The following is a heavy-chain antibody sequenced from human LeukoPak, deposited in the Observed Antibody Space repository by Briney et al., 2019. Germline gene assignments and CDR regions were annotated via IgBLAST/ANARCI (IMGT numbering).Heavy chain of an antibody. D-gene: IGHD3-22*01. CDR3: ARDKAHRYYYDSSGYYYDAFDI. CDR2: INWNGGST. Sequence: GGSLRLSCAASGFTFDDYGMSWVRQAPGKGLEWVSGINWNGGSTGYADSVKGRFTISRDNAKNYLYLQMNSLRAEDTALYYCARDKAHRYYYDSSGYYYDAFDIWGQGTMVTVSS. J-gene: IGHJ3*02. V-gene: IGHV3-20*04. CDR1: GFTFDDYG.